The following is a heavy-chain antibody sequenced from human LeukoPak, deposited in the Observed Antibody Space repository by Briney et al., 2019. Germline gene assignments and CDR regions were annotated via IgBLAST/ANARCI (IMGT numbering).Heavy chain of an antibody. J-gene: IGHJ4*02. V-gene: IGHV3-9*01. CDR3: AKSGFSAYGVIDC. Sequence: PGGSLRLSCAASGFTFKDYAMHWVRQAPGKGLEWVSGISWNSGSVDYADSVRGRFTISRDNAKNSLYLQMNSLRADDTALYYCAKSGFSAYGVIDCWGQGALVAVSS. CDR1: GFTFKDYA. D-gene: IGHD5-12*01. CDR2: ISWNSGSV.